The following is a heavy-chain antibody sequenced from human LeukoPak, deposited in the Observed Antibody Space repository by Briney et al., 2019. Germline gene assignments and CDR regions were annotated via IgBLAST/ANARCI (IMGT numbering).Heavy chain of an antibody. CDR3: ARDRNDFWSGTEDRTMDV. D-gene: IGHD3-3*01. CDR2: IYYSGST. J-gene: IGHJ6*03. CDR1: GGSISSYY. Sequence: SETLSLTCTVSGGSISSYYWSWIRQPPGKGPEWIGYIYYSGSTNYNPSLKSRVTISVDTSKNQFSLKLSSVTAADTAVYYCARDRNDFWSGTEDRTMDVWGKGTTVTVSS. V-gene: IGHV4-59*01.